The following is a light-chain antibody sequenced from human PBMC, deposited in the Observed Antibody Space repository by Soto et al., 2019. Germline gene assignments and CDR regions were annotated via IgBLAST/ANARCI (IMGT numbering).Light chain of an antibody. CDR1: SSDVGGYNY. CDR2: DVS. J-gene: IGLJ1*01. V-gene: IGLV2-14*03. CDR3: TSYTSSSTYV. Sequence: QPASVSGSPGKSITISCTGTSSDVGGYNYVSWYQQHPGKAPKLMIYDVSNRPSGVSNRFSGSKSGNTASLTISGLQAEDEADYYCTSYTSSSTYVFGTGTKLTVL.